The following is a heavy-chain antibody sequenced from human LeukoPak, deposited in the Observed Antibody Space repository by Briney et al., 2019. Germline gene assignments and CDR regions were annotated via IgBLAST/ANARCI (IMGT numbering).Heavy chain of an antibody. Sequence: GGSLRLSSAASGFTFSSYEMNWVRQAPGKGLEWVSYISSSGSTIYYADSVKGRFTISRDNAKNSLYLQMNSLRAEDTAVYYCARAIAATLHWGQGTLVTVSS. CDR1: GFTFSSYE. V-gene: IGHV3-48*03. CDR3: ARAIAATLH. J-gene: IGHJ4*02. CDR2: ISSSGSTI. D-gene: IGHD6-13*01.